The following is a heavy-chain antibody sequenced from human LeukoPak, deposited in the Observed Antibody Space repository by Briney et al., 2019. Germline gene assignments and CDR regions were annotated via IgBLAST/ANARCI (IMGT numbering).Heavy chain of an antibody. CDR3: AAAAGTWWGFDP. CDR2: IYTSGST. Sequence: SSETLSLTCTVSGGSISSYYWSWIRQPPGKGLEWIGYIYTSGSTNYNPSLKSRVTISVDTSKNQFSLKLSSVTAADTAVYYCAAAAGTWWGFDPWGQGTLVTVSS. V-gene: IGHV4-4*09. J-gene: IGHJ5*02. CDR1: GGSISSYY. D-gene: IGHD6-13*01.